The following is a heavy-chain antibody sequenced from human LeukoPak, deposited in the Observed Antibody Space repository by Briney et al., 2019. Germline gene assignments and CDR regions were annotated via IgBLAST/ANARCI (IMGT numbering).Heavy chain of an antibody. CDR2: IFYTGNT. Sequence: PSETLSLTCTVSGGSISSSSYYWGWIRQPPGKGLEWIGGIFYTGNTYDNPSLKSRVTMSVDTSKNQFSLKLSSVTAADTAVYYCAREARTTFDHYYYYYMDVWGKGTTVTISS. CDR1: GGSISSSSYY. D-gene: IGHD3-3*01. V-gene: IGHV4-39*07. CDR3: AREARTTFDHYYYYYMDV. J-gene: IGHJ6*03.